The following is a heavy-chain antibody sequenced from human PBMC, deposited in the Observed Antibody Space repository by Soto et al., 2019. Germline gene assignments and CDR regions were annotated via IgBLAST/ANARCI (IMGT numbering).Heavy chain of an antibody. Sequence: EVQLVESRGGLIQPGGSLRLSCAASGFTFSSNDMNWVRQAPGKGLEWVSLIYSSGSTSYADSVKGRFTISRDNSKNTLYLQMSSLRAEDTAVYYCATRPLLPGAPWGQGTMVTVYS. CDR2: IYSSGST. CDR1: GFTFSSND. CDR3: ATRPLLPGAP. J-gene: IGHJ3*01. V-gene: IGHV3-53*01. D-gene: IGHD3-22*01.